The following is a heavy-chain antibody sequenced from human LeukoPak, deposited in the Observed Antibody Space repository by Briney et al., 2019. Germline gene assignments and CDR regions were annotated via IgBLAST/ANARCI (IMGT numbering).Heavy chain of an antibody. CDR2: ITPIFGTA. CDR3: ARESPQYGDATRRGPAPFD. Sequence: SVEVSCKASGGTFSSYAISWVRQAPGQGLEWMGGITPIFGTANYAQKFQGRVTITADESTSTAYMELSSLRSEDTAVYYCARESPQYGDATRRGPAPFDWGQGTLVTVSS. CDR1: GGTFSSYA. J-gene: IGHJ4*02. V-gene: IGHV1-69*13. D-gene: IGHD4-17*01.